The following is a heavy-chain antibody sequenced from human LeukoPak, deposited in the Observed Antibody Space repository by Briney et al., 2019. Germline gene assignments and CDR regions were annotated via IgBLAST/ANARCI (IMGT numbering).Heavy chain of an antibody. V-gene: IGHV3-74*01. Sequence: GGSLRLSCAASGFTFSSYWMHWVRQAPGKGLVWVSRINSDGSSTSYADSVKRRFTISRDNAKNTLYLQMNSLRAEDTAVYYCARSRQADIVAYFDYWGQGTLVTVSS. CDR1: GFTFSSYW. J-gene: IGHJ4*02. D-gene: IGHD5-12*01. CDR3: ARSRQADIVAYFDY. CDR2: INSDGSST.